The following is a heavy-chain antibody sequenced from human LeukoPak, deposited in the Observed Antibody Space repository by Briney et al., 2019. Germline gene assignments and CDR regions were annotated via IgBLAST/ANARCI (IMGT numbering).Heavy chain of an antibody. CDR2: IYYSGST. D-gene: IGHD2-2*03. CDR3: ARVTWGGYCSSTSCYNRRDAFDI. V-gene: IGHV4-59*01. CDR1: GGSISTYY. J-gene: IGHJ3*02. Sequence: SETLSLTCTVSGGSISTYYWSWIRQPPGKGLEWIGYIYYSGSTNYNPSLKSRVTISVDTSKNQFSLKLSSVTAADTAVYYCARVTWGGYCSSTSCYNRRDAFDIWGQGTMVTVSS.